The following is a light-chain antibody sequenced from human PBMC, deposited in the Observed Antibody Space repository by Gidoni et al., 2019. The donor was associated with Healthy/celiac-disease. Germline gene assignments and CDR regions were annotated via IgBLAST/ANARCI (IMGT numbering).Light chain of an antibody. V-gene: IGKV3-20*01. J-gene: IGKJ2*01. Sequence: EIVLTQSPGTLSLSPGERATLSCRAIQSVSSSYLAWYQQKPGQAPRLLIDGASSRATGIPDRFSGSGSGTDFTLTISRLEPEDFAVYYYQQYGSSPPYTFGQGTKLEIK. CDR3: QQYGSSPPYT. CDR1: QSVSSSY. CDR2: GAS.